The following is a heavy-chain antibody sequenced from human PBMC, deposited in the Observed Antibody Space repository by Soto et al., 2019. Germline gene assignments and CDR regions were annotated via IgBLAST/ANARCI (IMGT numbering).Heavy chain of an antibody. J-gene: IGHJ6*02. CDR1: GDSVSSNSAA. D-gene: IGHD3-10*01. CDR2: TYYRSKWYN. CDR3: ARELLWFGELFRLHGMDV. Sequence: SETLSLTCAISGDSVSSNSAAWNLIRQSPSRGLEWLGRTYYRSKWYNDYAVSVKSRITINPDTSKNQFSLQLNSVTPEDTAVYYCARELLWFGELFRLHGMDVWGQGTTVTVSS. V-gene: IGHV6-1*01.